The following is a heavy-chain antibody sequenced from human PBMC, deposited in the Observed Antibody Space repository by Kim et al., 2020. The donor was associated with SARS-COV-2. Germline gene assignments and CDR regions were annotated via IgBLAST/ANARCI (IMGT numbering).Heavy chain of an antibody. V-gene: IGHV4-39*01. CDR3: ASQNSLWVGGDNDC. D-gene: IGHD3-10*01. Sequence: SETLSLTCTVSGGSISSGRYYWGWVRQPLGKGLEWIATMYYTGRTYYNPSLESRVTLSLDTSKNSVSLTVTSVTAADTAGYYCASQNSLWVGGDNDCWG. CDR1: GGSISSGRYY. CDR2: MYYTGRT. J-gene: IGHJ4*01.